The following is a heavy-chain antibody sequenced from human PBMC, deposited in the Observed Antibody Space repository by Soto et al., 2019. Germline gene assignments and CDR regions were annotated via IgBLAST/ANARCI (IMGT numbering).Heavy chain of an antibody. CDR3: AASIRRVWVLPHFDY. CDR2: CDPEKGKR. CDR1: VYTFTDLS. J-gene: IGHJ4*02. D-gene: IGHD2-8*01. Sequence: QVPLVQSGAEVKKPGASVKVSCKVSVYTFTDLSMHWVRQAPGEGLEWMGGCDPEKGKRIYAQNFQGRVTMTEDTSTGTAYMELSSLRSDDTAVYSCAASIRRVWVLPHFDYWGQGTLVSVSS. V-gene: IGHV1-24*01.